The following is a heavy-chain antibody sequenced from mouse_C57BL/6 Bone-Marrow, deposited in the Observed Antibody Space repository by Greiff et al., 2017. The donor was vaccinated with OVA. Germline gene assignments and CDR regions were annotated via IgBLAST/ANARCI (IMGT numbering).Heavy chain of an antibody. J-gene: IGHJ1*03. CDR3: ARRDYYYGSSYRWYFDV. CDR1: GYTFTSYG. D-gene: IGHD1-1*01. CDR2: IYPRSGNT. Sequence: QVQLKQSGAELARPGASVKLSCKASGYTFTSYGISWVKQRTGQGLEWIGEIYPRSGNTYYNEKFKGKATLTADKSSSTAYMELRSLTSEDSAVYFCARRDYYYGSSYRWYFDVWGTGTTVTVSS. V-gene: IGHV1-81*01.